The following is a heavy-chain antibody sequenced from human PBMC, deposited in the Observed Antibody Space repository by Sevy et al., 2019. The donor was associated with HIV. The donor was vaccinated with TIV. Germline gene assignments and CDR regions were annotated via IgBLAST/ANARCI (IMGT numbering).Heavy chain of an antibody. CDR3: GRGVGFDC. CDR2: IRPDGSDK. Sequence: GGSLRLSCAASGFTFSPYWMTWVRQAPGKGLEWVANIRPDGSDKYYVDSVKGRFTISRDKAKNSLYLQMNSLRADDTVMYYCGRGVGFDCWGQGALVTVSS. V-gene: IGHV3-7*01. CDR1: GFTFSPYW. J-gene: IGHJ4*02. D-gene: IGHD1-26*01.